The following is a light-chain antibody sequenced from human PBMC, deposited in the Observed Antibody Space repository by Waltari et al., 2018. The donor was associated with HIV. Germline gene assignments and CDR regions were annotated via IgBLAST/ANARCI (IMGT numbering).Light chain of an antibody. J-gene: IGLJ3*02. CDR2: EVS. CDR1: SSAVGGYNY. V-gene: IGLV2-14*01. CDR3: SSYTSSSTRV. Sequence: QSALTQPASVSGSPGQSITIPCTGTSSAVGGYNYVPWYQQHPGKAPKLMIYEVSNRPSGVSNRFSGSKSGNTASLTISGLQAEDEADYYCSSYTSSSTRVFGGGTNLTVL.